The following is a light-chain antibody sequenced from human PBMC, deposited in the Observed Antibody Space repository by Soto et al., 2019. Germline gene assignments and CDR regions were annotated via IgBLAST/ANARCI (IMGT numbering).Light chain of an antibody. Sequence: DIQMTQSPSTLSASVGDRVTITCRASQSISRWLAWYQQKPGKAPKVLIWDATSLQRGVPSRFSGSGSGTEFTLTISSLQPDDFATYYCQQYNGYSAWTFGQGTKVEIK. CDR1: QSISRW. CDR3: QQYNGYSAWT. J-gene: IGKJ1*01. CDR2: DAT. V-gene: IGKV1-5*01.